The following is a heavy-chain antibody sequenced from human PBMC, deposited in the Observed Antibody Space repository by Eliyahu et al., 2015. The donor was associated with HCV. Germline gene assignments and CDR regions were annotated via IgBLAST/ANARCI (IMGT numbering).Heavy chain of an antibody. Sequence: EVQLVESGGGLVQPGGSLRLSCSASGFTFSSYAMHWVRQAPGKGLEYVSAISSNGGSTYYADSVKGRFTISRDNSKNTLYLQMSSLRAEDTAVYYCVKDFRIGAVAGTDVDYWGQGTLVTVSS. CDR2: ISSNGGST. V-gene: IGHV3-64D*06. CDR1: GFTFSSYA. D-gene: IGHD6-19*01. CDR3: VKDFRIGAVAGTDVDY. J-gene: IGHJ4*02.